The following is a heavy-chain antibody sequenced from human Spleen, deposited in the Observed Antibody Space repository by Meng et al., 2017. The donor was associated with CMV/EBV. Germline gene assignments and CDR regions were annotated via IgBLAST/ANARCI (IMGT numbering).Heavy chain of an antibody. V-gene: IGHV1-69*05. D-gene: IGHD2-21*01. CDR2: IIPIFGTA. J-gene: IGHJ4*02. CDR3: ARDIPTYCGGDCYGFFDY. Sequence: SVKVSCKASGGTFSSYAISWVRQAPGQGLEWMGGIIPIFGTANYAQKFQGRVTITTDESTSTAYMELSRLRSDDTAVYYCARDIPTYCGGDCYGFFDYWGQGTLVTVSS. CDR1: GGTFSSYA.